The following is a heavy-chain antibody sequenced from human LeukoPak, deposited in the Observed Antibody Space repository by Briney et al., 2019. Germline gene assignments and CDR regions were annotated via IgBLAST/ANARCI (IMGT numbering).Heavy chain of an antibody. V-gene: IGHV3-23*01. CDR2: ISGSGGST. CDR1: GFTFSSYA. J-gene: IGHJ6*02. D-gene: IGHD3-10*01. CDR3: ARRLITMVRGVIGLYGMDV. Sequence: GGSLRLSCAASGFTFSSYAMSWVRQAPGKGLEWVSAISGSGGSTYYADSVKGRFTISRDNSKNTLYLQMNSLRAEDTAVYYYARRLITMVRGVIGLYGMDVWGQGTTVTVSS.